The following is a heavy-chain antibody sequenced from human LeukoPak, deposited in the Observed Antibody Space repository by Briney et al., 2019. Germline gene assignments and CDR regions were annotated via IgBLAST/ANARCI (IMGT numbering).Heavy chain of an antibody. D-gene: IGHD3-10*01. Sequence: GGSLRLSCAASGFTFSGHGMNWVRQAPGKGLEWLAYISHSGNTIYYADSVRGRFTVSRDNPKNSLFLQMNSLRAEDTAVYFCARISGSGGSYYYYYMDVWGKGTTVTVSS. CDR1: GFTFSGHG. J-gene: IGHJ6*03. V-gene: IGHV3-48*04. CDR3: ARISGSGGSYYYYYMDV. CDR2: ISHSGNTI.